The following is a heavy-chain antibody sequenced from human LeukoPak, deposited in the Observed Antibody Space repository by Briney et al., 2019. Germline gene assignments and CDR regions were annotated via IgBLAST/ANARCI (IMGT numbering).Heavy chain of an antibody. CDR2: ISSDGSST. Sequence: GGSLRLSCAASGFTFDDYAMHWVRQAPGKGLVWVSRISSDGSSTTYADSVKGRFTISRDNAKNTLYLQMNSPRAEDTAVYYCARGYSGSYRVDYWGQGTLVIVSS. J-gene: IGHJ4*02. D-gene: IGHD1-26*01. CDR3: ARGYSGSYRVDY. CDR1: GFTFDDYA. V-gene: IGHV3-74*01.